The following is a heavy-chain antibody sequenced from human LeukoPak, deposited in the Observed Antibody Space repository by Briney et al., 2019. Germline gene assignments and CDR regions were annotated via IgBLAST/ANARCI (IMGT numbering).Heavy chain of an antibody. V-gene: IGHV3-21*04. CDR3: AKDYRWLVYDAFDI. J-gene: IGHJ3*02. Sequence: GGSLRLSCAASGFTFSSYSMNWVRQAPGKGLEWVSSISSSSSYIYYADSVKGRFTISRDNSKNTLYLQMNSLRAEDTAVYYCAKDYRWLVYDAFDIWGQGTMVTVSS. D-gene: IGHD6-19*01. CDR2: ISSSSSYI. CDR1: GFTFSSYS.